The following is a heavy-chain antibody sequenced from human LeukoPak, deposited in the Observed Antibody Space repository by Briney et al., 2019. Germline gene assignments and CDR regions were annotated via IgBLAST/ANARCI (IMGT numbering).Heavy chain of an antibody. V-gene: IGHV4-38-2*02. CDR2: IYHSGST. CDR3: AGWSGYYKTQLDY. J-gene: IGHJ4*02. D-gene: IGHD3-3*01. CDR1: GYSISSGYY. Sequence: SETLSLTCTVSGYSISSGYYWGWIRQPPGKGLEWIGSIYHSGSTYYNPSLKSRVTISVDTSENQFSLKLSSVTAADTAVYYCAGWSGYYKTQLDYWGQGTLVTVSS.